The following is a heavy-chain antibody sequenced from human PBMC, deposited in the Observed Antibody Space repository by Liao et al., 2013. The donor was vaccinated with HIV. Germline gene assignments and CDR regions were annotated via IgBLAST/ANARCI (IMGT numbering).Heavy chain of an antibody. V-gene: IGHV4-4*07. CDR1: GGSISSYY. D-gene: IGHD6-6*01. CDR2: ISGSGST. CDR3: ARGVPPNF. J-gene: IGHJ4*02. Sequence: QVRLQESGPGLVKPSETLSLTCSISGGSISSYYWSWIRQPVGKGLEWIGRISGSGSTNYNPSLKSRVTISVDTSKNRFSLMLTSVTAADTAVYYCARGVPPNFWGQGALVTVSS.